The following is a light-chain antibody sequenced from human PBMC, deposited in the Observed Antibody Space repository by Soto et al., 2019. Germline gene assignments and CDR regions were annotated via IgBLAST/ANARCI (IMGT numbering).Light chain of an antibody. CDR2: DVT. Sequence: QSVLTQPASVSGSPGQSITISCTGTSSDFGGYNYVSWYQQHPVKAPKLMIYDVTNRPSGVSDRFSGSKSGNTASLTISGLQAEDEADYYCSSYTSSSTPYVFGTGTKATVL. V-gene: IGLV2-14*01. J-gene: IGLJ1*01. CDR1: SSDFGGYNY. CDR3: SSYTSSSTPYV.